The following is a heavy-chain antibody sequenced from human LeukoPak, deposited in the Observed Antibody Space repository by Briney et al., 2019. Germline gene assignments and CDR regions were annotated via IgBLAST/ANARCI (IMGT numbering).Heavy chain of an antibody. CDR2: MNPNSGNT. J-gene: IGHJ4*02. CDR1: GYTFTSYD. D-gene: IGHD2-2*01. Sequence: ASVKVSCKASGYTFTSYDINWVRQATGQGIGWMGWMNPNSGNTGYAQKFQGRVTITRNTSISTAYMELSSLRSEDTAVYYCARVGVVPAADFDYWGQGTLVTVSS. V-gene: IGHV1-8*03. CDR3: ARVGVVPAADFDY.